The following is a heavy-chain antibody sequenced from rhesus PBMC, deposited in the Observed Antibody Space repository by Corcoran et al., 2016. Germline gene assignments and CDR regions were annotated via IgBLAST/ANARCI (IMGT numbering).Heavy chain of an antibody. J-gene: IGHJ5-1*01. V-gene: IGHV3-54*02. Sequence: EGQMVESGGDLVQPGGSLRLSWSASGFTFNIYGLPWVHQAPVKGLEWVAVISSDGSNKQYADSVRDRFTISRDNSRNIVYLQMNNLKLEATAVYYCSRFDVWGPGVLVIVSS. CDR3: SRFDV. CDR1: GFTFNIYG. CDR2: ISSDGSNK.